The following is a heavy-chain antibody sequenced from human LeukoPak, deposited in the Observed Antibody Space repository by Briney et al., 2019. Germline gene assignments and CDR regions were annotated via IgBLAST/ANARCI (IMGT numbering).Heavy chain of an antibody. CDR2: ISADIGNT. V-gene: IGHV1-18*01. Sequence: ASVXXSCKXSXXTXXDYGISWVRQAPGQGLEWMGWISADIGNTNYAQKFQGRVTMTRDRSTSTGYMELTSLTSDDTAVYYCARDRLGYCGYGSCLLFDNWGQGTLVTVSS. J-gene: IGHJ4*02. D-gene: IGHD2-21*01. CDR1: XXTXXDYG. CDR3: ARDRLGYCGYGSCLLFDN.